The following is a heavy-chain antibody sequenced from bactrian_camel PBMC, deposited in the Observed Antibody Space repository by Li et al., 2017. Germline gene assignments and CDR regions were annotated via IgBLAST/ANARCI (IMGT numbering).Heavy chain of an antibody. CDR2: LDTDGTKT. Sequence: HVQLVESGGGSVAAGGSLRLSCAVSGVTYRTGCMAWFRQAPGQEREGVAGLDTDGTKTYTDSVKGRFTISVNSAKNTLYLLMNNLRPEDTGMYYCAARRGLGAYPSPSEWDYWGQGTQVTVS. V-gene: IGHV3S6*01. CDR3: AARRGLGAYPSPSEWDY. CDR1: GVTYRTGC. J-gene: IGHJ4*01. D-gene: IGHD3*01.